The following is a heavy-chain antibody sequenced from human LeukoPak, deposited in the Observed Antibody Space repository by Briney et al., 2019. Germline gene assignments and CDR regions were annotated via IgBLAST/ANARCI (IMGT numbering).Heavy chain of an antibody. CDR2: IIPIFGTA. V-gene: IGHV1-69*13. Sequence: ASVKVSCKASGGTFSSYAISWVRQAPGQGLEWMGGIIPIFGTANYAQKFQGRVTITADESTTTAYMELSSLISEDTAVYYCLIVLVPAAMGYWGQGTLVTASS. D-gene: IGHD2-2*01. CDR1: GGTFSSYA. J-gene: IGHJ4*02. CDR3: LIVLVPAAMGY.